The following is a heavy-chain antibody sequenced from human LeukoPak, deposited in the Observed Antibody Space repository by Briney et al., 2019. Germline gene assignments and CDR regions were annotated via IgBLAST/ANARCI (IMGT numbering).Heavy chain of an antibody. J-gene: IGHJ4*02. CDR2: IYYSGST. CDR1: GGSISSYY. V-gene: IGHV4-59*08. D-gene: IGHD6-13*01. Sequence: SETLSLTCTVSGGSISSYYWSWVRQPPGKGLEWFGYIYYSGSTTYNPSLESRVTMSVDTSNNQFSLKLSSLTSADTAVYYCARRYYNSWFFDYWGQGALVTVSS. CDR3: ARRYYNSWFFDY.